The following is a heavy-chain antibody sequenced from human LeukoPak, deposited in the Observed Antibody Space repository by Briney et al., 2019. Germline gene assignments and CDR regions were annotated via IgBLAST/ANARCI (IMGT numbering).Heavy chain of an antibody. D-gene: IGHD2-15*01. CDR1: GGSISSGDYH. Sequence: SETLSLTCTVSGGSISSGDYHWSWIRQPPGKGLEWIGYFYYSGSTYYNPSLKSRVTISVDTSKNQFSLKLSSVTAADTAVYYCARGTYCSGGSCYERQIDYWGQGTLVTVSS. V-gene: IGHV4-30-4*01. J-gene: IGHJ4*02. CDR3: ARGTYCSGGSCYERQIDY. CDR2: FYYSGST.